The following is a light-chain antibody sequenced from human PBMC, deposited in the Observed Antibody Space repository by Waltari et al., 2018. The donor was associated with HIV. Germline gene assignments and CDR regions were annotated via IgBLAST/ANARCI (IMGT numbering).Light chain of an antibody. Sequence: DIQLTQSPSTLSASVGDRVTITCRASQFIDNLLAWYQQEPGKVPKLLIYKASTLDTGVPSRFSGSGSGTDFTLTISSLQPNDFATYYCQQSYVYPRTFGQGTRVEIK. CDR2: KAS. CDR1: QFIDNL. J-gene: IGKJ1*01. V-gene: IGKV1-5*03. CDR3: QQSYVYPRT.